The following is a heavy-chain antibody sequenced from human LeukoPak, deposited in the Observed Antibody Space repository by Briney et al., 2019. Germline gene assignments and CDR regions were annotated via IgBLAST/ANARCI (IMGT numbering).Heavy chain of an antibody. J-gene: IGHJ5*02. CDR3: VKADSGYYR. Sequence: PGGSLRLSCEASGFTFSDYGMHWVRQAPGKGLEWVAVISLDGSDEFYADSVKGRFTIFRDNFKNTLYLQLNSLRAEDTAIYYCVKADSGYYRWGQGTLVTVSS. CDR2: ISLDGSDE. CDR1: GFTFSDYG. D-gene: IGHD3-22*01. V-gene: IGHV3-30*18.